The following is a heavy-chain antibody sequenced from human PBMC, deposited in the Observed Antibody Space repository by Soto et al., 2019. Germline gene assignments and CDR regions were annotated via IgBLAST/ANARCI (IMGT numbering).Heavy chain of an antibody. CDR3: AREHDY. CDR1: GGSISSYY. CDR2: IYYSAST. Sequence: PSETLSLTCTVSGGSISSYYWSWIRQPPGKGLEWIGYIYYSASTNYSPSLKSRVTISVDTSKNQFSLNLSSVTAADTAVYYCAREHDYWGQGTLLNVSS. V-gene: IGHV4-59*12. J-gene: IGHJ4*02.